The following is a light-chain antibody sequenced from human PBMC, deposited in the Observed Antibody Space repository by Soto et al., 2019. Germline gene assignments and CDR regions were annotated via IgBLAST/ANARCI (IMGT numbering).Light chain of an antibody. Sequence: QSALTQPASVSGSPGQSITISCTGTASDVDGYNYVSWYQQHPGKAPKLMIHAVSNRPSGISSRFSGSKSGNTASLTIPGLQSEDEADYFCCSYTSRTTYVFGTGTKVTVL. CDR3: CSYTSRTTYV. CDR2: AVS. V-gene: IGLV2-14*01. CDR1: ASDVDGYNY. J-gene: IGLJ1*01.